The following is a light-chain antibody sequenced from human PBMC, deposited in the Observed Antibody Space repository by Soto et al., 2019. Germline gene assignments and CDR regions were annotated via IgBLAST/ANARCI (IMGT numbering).Light chain of an antibody. V-gene: IGLV2-11*01. J-gene: IGLJ1*01. CDR1: SSDVGGYNF. Sequence: QSVLTQSRSVSGSPGQSVTISCTGTSSDVGGYNFVSWFQQYPGKAPKLIIYDVTKRPSGVPDRFSGSKSGSTASLTISGLQTDDEADYYCCSYAGSYTHVFGTGTKVTVL. CDR3: CSYAGSYTHV. CDR2: DVT.